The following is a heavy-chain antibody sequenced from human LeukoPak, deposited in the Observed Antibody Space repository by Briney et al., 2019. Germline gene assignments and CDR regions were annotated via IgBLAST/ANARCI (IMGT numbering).Heavy chain of an antibody. CDR3: AKVEKYRYYDSSGYYYVSYPDY. CDR1: GFTFSSYG. D-gene: IGHD3-22*01. J-gene: IGHJ4*02. V-gene: IGHV3-30*02. CDR2: IRYDGSNK. Sequence: GGSLRLSCAASGFTFSSYGMHCVRQAPGKGLEWVAFIRYDGSNKYYADSVKGRFTISRDNSKNTLYMQMNSLRAEDTAVYYCAKVEKYRYYDSSGYYYVSYPDYWGQGTLVTVSS.